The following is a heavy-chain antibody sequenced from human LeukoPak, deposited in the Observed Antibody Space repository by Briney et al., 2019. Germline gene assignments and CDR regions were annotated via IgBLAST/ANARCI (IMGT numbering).Heavy chain of an antibody. J-gene: IGHJ5*02. CDR1: GYTFTSYG. CDR3: ASWYYDSSGYYRGWFDP. D-gene: IGHD3-22*01. Sequence: SVKVSCKASGYTFTSYGISWVRQAPGQGLEWMGRIIPILGIANYAQKFQGRVTITAGKSTSTAYMELSSLRSEDTAVYYCASWYYDSSGYYRGWFDPWGQGTLVTVSS. V-gene: IGHV1-69*04. CDR2: IIPILGIA.